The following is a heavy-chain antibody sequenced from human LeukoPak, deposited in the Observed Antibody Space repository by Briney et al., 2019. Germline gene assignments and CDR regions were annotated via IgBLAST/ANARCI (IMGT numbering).Heavy chain of an antibody. V-gene: IGHV4-59*01. Sequence: SETLSLTCTVSGGSISTYYWSWIRQPPGKGLEWIGHIYYSGSTNYNPSLKTRVTISVDTSKNQFSLKLSSVTAADTAVYYCARYLSRAHWFDPWGQGTLITVSS. D-gene: IGHD2-2*01. CDR2: IYYSGST. CDR1: GGSISTYY. J-gene: IGHJ5*02. CDR3: ARYLSRAHWFDP.